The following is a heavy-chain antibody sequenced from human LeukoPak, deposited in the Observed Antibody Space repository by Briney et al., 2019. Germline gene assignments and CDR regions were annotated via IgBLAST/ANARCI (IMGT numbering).Heavy chain of an antibody. Sequence: GGSLRLSCAASGFTFSSYSMNWVRQASGKGLEWVSSISSSSSYIYYADSVKGRFTISRGNAKNSLYLQMNSLRAEDTAVYYCARDYRQLVLWDYYYGMDVWGQGTTVTVSS. J-gene: IGHJ6*02. D-gene: IGHD6-13*01. V-gene: IGHV3-21*01. CDR2: ISSSSSYI. CDR3: ARDYRQLVLWDYYYGMDV. CDR1: GFTFSSYS.